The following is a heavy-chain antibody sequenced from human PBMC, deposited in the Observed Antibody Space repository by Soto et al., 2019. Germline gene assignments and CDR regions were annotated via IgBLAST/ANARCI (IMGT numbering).Heavy chain of an antibody. CDR2: INPNSGGT. J-gene: IGHJ4*02. CDR3: AREPATAKPEAVEG. D-gene: IGHD1-1*01. CDR1: GYTFSDYY. Sequence: ASVKVSCKASGYTFSDYYIHWVRQAPGQGLEWMGWINPNSGGTKYAPKFQGGVTMTRDTSITTAYMELSRLRSGDTAVYYCAREPATAKPEAVEGWGQGTLLTVSS. V-gene: IGHV1-2*02.